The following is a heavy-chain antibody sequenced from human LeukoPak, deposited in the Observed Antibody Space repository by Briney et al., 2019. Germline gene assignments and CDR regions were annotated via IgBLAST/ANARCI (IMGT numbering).Heavy chain of an antibody. Sequence: PSETLSLTCAVYGGSFSGYYWGWIRQPPGKGLEWIGYIYYRGGTHYNPSLESRVTISKDTSKNQFSLAITSVTAADTAVYYCAREVDAVTASADAFDIWGQGTMVTVSS. J-gene: IGHJ3*02. D-gene: IGHD2-21*02. CDR1: GGSFSGYY. CDR2: IYYRGGT. CDR3: AREVDAVTASADAFDI. V-gene: IGHV4-34*01.